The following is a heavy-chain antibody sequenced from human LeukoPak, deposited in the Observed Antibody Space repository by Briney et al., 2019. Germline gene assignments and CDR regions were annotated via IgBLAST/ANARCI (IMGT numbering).Heavy chain of an antibody. D-gene: IGHD3-3*01. CDR1: GGTFSSYT. V-gene: IGHV1-69*02. J-gene: IGHJ5*02. CDR2: IIPILGIA. Sequence: SVKVSCKXSGGTFSSYTISWVRQAPGQGLEWMGRIIPILGIANYSQKFQGRVTITADKSTSTAYMELSSLRSEDTAVYYCASWSESDTIFGVPRGNWFDPWGQGTLVTVSS. CDR3: ASWSESDTIFGVPRGNWFDP.